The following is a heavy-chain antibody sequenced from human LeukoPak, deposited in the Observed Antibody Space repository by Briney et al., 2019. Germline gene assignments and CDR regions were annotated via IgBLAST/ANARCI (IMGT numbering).Heavy chain of an antibody. V-gene: IGHV1-3*01. CDR2: INAGNGNT. Sequence: GASVKVSCKASGYTFTTYPIHWVRQAPGQRLGWMGWINAGNGNTKYSQKFQGRVTITRDSSASTAYMELSSLRSEDTAVYYCAKDASGSHHDYWGQGTLVTVSS. D-gene: IGHD3-10*01. J-gene: IGHJ4*02. CDR3: AKDASGSHHDY. CDR1: GYTFTTYP.